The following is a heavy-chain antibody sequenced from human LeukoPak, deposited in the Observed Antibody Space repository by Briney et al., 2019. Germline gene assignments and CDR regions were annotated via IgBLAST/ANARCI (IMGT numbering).Heavy chain of an antibody. Sequence: SETLSLTCAVYSGSFSGYSWTWIRQPPGKGLEWIGEINHSGSTNYNPSLKSRVTVSVDTSKNQFSLKLSSVTAADTAVYYCARRLRYCSGGSCYWQYAFDIWGQGTMVTVSS. CDR1: SGSFSGYS. CDR3: ARRLRYCSGGSCYWQYAFDI. V-gene: IGHV4-34*01. CDR2: INHSGST. J-gene: IGHJ3*02. D-gene: IGHD2-15*01.